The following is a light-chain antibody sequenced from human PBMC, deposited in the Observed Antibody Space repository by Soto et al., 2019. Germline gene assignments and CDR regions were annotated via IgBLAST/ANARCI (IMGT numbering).Light chain of an antibody. Sequence: QSVLTQPASVSGSPGQSITISCTGSSSDVGGYNYVSWYQQHPGKAPKLMIYDVSNRPSGVSNRFSGSKSGNTASLTISGLQAEDEADYYCRSYTSSRPYWVFGGGTKLTVL. J-gene: IGLJ3*02. CDR1: SSDVGGYNY. CDR3: RSYTSSRPYWV. V-gene: IGLV2-14*01. CDR2: DVS.